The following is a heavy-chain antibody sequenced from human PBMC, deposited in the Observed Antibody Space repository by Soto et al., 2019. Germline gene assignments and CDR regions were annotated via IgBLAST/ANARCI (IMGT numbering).Heavy chain of an antibody. D-gene: IGHD2-15*01. CDR1: GGSISSGGYY. Sequence: SETLSLTCTVSGGSISSGGYYWNWIRQYPGKGLEWLGYIHYSGNTYYNPSLKSRVTISVDSTQNQFSLNLSSVTAADTAVYYCAGISFYCSGNPCHPNNWLDPWGQGPLVTVSS. CDR2: IHYSGNT. V-gene: IGHV4-31*03. CDR3: AGISFYCSGNPCHPNNWLDP. J-gene: IGHJ5*02.